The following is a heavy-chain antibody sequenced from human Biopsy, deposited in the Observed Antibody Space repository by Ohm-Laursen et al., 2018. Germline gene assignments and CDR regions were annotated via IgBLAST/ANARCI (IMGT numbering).Heavy chain of an antibody. CDR2: IYPNSGDT. CDR1: GDAFLGYY. J-gene: IGHJ4*02. Sequence: ASVKVSCKVSGDAFLGYYLHWVRQAPGQGLEWMGSIYPNSGDTDFAQKFQGRVSMTRDTSISTAYLELSSLRSDDTAIYYCARYLLEWSLPSWGQGTLVTVSS. V-gene: IGHV1-2*02. D-gene: IGHD3-3*01. CDR3: ARYLLEWSLPS.